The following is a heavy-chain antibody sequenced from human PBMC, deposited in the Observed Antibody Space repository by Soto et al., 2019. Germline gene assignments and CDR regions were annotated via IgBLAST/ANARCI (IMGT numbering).Heavy chain of an antibody. CDR2: LSDDGSNR. J-gene: IGHJ5*02. D-gene: IGHD3-10*01. CDR1: GFNFSSSA. CDR3: ARASMVRGIIGWFDP. V-gene: IGHV3-30-3*01. Sequence: QVQLVESGGGVVQPGRSLRLSCAASGFNFSSSAMYWVRQAPGKGLEWMAVLSDDGSNRYYADSVRGRFTIYRDNSKNTLYLQMNSLRADDTDVYYCARASMVRGIIGWFDPWGQGTLVTVSS.